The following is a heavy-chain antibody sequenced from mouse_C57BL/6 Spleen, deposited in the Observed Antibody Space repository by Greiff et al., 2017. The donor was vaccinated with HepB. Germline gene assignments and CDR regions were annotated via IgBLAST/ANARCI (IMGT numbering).Heavy chain of an antibody. D-gene: IGHD1-1*01. J-gene: IGHJ1*03. Sequence: EVHLVESEGGLVQPGRSMKLSCTASGFTFSDYYMAWVRQVPEKGLEWVANINYDGSSTYYLDSLKSRFIISRDNAKNILYLQMSSLKSEDTATYYCARRTTVVHWYFDVWGTGTTVTVSS. CDR3: ARRTTVVHWYFDV. CDR1: GFTFSDYY. CDR2: INYDGSST. V-gene: IGHV5-16*01.